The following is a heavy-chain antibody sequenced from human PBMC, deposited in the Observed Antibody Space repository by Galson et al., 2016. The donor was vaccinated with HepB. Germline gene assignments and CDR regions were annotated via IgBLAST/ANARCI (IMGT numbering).Heavy chain of an antibody. CDR3: ATTGYCSGGSCYRGWFDP. V-gene: IGHV1-3*01. Sequence: SVKVSCKASGNTSSIYSMHWVRQAPGQRLEWMGWINGGNSDTKYSQQFQGRVTFTRVTSASTAYLELSNLTSEDTAVYYCATTGYCSGGSCYRGWFDPWGQGTLVTVSS. D-gene: IGHD2-15*01. CDR2: INGGNSDT. CDR1: GNTSSIYS. J-gene: IGHJ5*02.